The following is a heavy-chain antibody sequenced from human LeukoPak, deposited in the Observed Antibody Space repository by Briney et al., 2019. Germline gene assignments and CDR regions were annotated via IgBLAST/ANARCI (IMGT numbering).Heavy chain of an antibody. D-gene: IGHD2-15*01. V-gene: IGHV3-7*01. Sequence: QSGGSLRLSCAASGFTFSNYWITWVRQAPGKGLEWVANINQDGSAKYYVDSVKGRLTISRDNDKNSLYLQMNSLRAEDTAVYYCARPLGYCSGGSCYPFDYWGQGTLVTVSS. J-gene: IGHJ4*02. CDR2: INQDGSAK. CDR3: ARPLGYCSGGSCYPFDY. CDR1: GFTFSNYW.